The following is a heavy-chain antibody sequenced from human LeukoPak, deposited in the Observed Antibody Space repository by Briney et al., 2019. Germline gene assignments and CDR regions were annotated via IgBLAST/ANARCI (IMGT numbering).Heavy chain of an antibody. CDR2: VDHTGST. CDR3: ARGEMATIEDAFDI. Sequence: SETLSLTCSVSDDSITMYYWTWIRQPPGKGLEWIGYVDHTGSTNFNPSLNGRVSISRDTSKNLFSLRLRSVTAADTAVYYCARGEMATIEDAFDIWGQGTMVTVSS. CDR1: DDSITMYY. J-gene: IGHJ3*02. D-gene: IGHD5-24*01. V-gene: IGHV4-59*01.